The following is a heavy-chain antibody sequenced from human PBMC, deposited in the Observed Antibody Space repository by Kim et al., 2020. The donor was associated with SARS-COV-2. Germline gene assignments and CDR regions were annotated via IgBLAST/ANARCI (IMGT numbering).Heavy chain of an antibody. D-gene: IGHD3-3*01. Sequence: ASVKVSCKASGYTFTSYAMNWVRQAPGQGLEWMGWINTNTGNPTYAQGFTGRFVFSLDTSVSTAYLQISSLKAEDSAVYYCARGYFDTIFGVLISLDAFDIWGQGTMVTVSS. V-gene: IGHV7-4-1*02. CDR1: GYTFTSYA. CDR2: INTNTGNP. J-gene: IGHJ3*02. CDR3: ARGYFDTIFGVLISLDAFDI.